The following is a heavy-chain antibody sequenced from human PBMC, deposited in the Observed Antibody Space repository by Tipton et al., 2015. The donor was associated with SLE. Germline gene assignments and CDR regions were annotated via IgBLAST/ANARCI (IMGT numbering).Heavy chain of an antibody. CDR2: INHSGST. Sequence: GLVKPSETLSLTCAVYGGSFSGYYWSWIRQPPGKGLEWIGEINHSGSTNYNPSLKSRVTISVDTSKNQFSLKLSSVTAADTAVYYCARGGGSRGWFDPWGQGTLVTVSS. V-gene: IGHV4-34*01. CDR1: GGSFSGYY. CDR3: ARGGGSRGWFDP. J-gene: IGHJ5*02. D-gene: IGHD3-16*01.